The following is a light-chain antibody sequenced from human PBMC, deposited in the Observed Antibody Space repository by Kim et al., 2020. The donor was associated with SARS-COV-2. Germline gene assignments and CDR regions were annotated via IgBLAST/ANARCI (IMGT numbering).Light chain of an antibody. CDR2: DAS. V-gene: IGKV1-33*01. CDR3: MQYDDLPYT. Sequence: DIQMTQSPSSLSAFAGDRVTITCQASQDISYRLNWYQQKPGKAPKVVIADASNLQSGAPSRFSGSGSGTEFTFSINNLQPEDIATYYGMQYDDLPYTFGRGTKLEI. CDR1: QDISYR. J-gene: IGKJ2*01.